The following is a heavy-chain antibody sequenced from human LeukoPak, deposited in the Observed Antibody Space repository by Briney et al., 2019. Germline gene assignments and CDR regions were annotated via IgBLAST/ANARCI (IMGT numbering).Heavy chain of an antibody. V-gene: IGHV3-64*01. D-gene: IGHD3-10*01. CDR3: ARDQFPMGYYGSGSYRY. Sequence: GGSLRLSCVASGFTVSSNYMSWVRQAPGKGLEYVSAISSNGGSTYYANSVKGRFTISRDNSKNTLYLQMGSLRAEDTAVYYCARDQFPMGYYGSGSYRYWGQGTLVTVSS. J-gene: IGHJ4*02. CDR1: GFTVSSNY. CDR2: ISSNGGST.